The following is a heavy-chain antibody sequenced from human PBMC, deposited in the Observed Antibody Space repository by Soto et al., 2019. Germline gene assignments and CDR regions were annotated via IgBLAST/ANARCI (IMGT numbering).Heavy chain of an antibody. CDR3: ARFPLTAIVGAASYDY. J-gene: IGHJ4*02. Sequence: QVQLVQSGAEVKKPGSSVKVSCKASGGTFSSYIISWVRQAPGQGLEWMGRIIPILGIANYAQKFQGRVTITADKSTSTAYTDLSSLRSKDTAVYYSARFPLTAIVGAASYDYWGQGTLVTVSS. D-gene: IGHD1-26*01. V-gene: IGHV1-69*02. CDR1: GGTFSSYI. CDR2: IIPILGIA.